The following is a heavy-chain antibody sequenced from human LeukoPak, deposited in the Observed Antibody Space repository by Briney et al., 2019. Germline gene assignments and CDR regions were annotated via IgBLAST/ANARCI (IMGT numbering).Heavy chain of an antibody. D-gene: IGHD6-13*01. CDR2: INPNSGGT. Sequence: GASVKVSCKASGYTFTGYYMHWVRQAPGQGLEWMGWINPNSGGTNYAQKFQGWVTMTRDTSISTAYMELSRLRSDDTAVCYCARGIAAAGLDAFDIWGQGTMVTVSS. J-gene: IGHJ3*02. CDR1: GYTFTGYY. CDR3: ARGIAAAGLDAFDI. V-gene: IGHV1-2*04.